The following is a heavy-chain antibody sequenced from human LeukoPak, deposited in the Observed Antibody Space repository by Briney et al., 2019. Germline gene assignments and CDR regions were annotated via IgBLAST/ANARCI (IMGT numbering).Heavy chain of an antibody. D-gene: IGHD6-19*01. Sequence: ASVKVSCKASGYTFTSYYMHWVRQAPGQGLEWMGIINPSGGSTSYAQKFQGRVTITADKSTSTAYMELSSLRSEDTAVYYCARGYSSGSDWFDPWGQGTLVTVSS. CDR3: ARGYSSGSDWFDP. V-gene: IGHV1-46*01. CDR2: INPSGGST. J-gene: IGHJ5*02. CDR1: GYTFTSYY.